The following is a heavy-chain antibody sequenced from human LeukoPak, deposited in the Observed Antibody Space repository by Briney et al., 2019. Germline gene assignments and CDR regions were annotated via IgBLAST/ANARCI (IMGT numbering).Heavy chain of an antibody. CDR3: ARDQSGIAVAGRYYYYYYMDV. J-gene: IGHJ6*03. V-gene: IGHV7-4-1*02. CDR1: GYTFTSYA. CDR2: INTNTGNP. Sequence: GASVKVSCKASGYTFTSYAMNWVRQAPGQGLEWMGWINTNTGNPTYAQGFTGRFVFSLDTSVSTAYPQISSLKAEDTAVYYCARDQSGIAVAGRYYYYYYMDVWGKGTTVTVSS. D-gene: IGHD6-19*01.